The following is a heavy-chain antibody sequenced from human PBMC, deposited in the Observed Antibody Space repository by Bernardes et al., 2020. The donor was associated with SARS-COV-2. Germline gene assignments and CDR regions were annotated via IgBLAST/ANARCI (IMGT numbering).Heavy chain of an antibody. CDR2: VGYSGCGA. CDR3: AKDKLEHSYGGMDV. CDR1: GVRFSLYS. D-gene: IGHD5-18*01. J-gene: IGHJ6*01. Sequence: GESLRLSCVASGVRFSLYSMSWVRQGPGKGLEWVAVVGYSGCGAYYADSVRGRFTISRDNSRNTVYLEMTSLRVEDTAVYYCAKDKLEHSYGGMDVWGQGATVTVSS. V-gene: IGHV3-23*01.